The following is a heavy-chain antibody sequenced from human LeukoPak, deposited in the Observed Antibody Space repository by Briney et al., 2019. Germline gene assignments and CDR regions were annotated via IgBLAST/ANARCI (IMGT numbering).Heavy chain of an antibody. CDR1: GFTFSTYA. V-gene: IGHV3-23*01. CDR2: ISGSGGST. D-gene: IGHD7-27*01. Sequence: GGSLRLSCAASGFTFSTYAMTWVRQAPGKGLEWVSIISGSGGSTYYADSVKGRFTISRDNSKNTLYLQMSSLRAEDTAVYYCAIDPNWGVDYWGQGVLVTVSS. CDR3: AIDPNWGVDY. J-gene: IGHJ4*02.